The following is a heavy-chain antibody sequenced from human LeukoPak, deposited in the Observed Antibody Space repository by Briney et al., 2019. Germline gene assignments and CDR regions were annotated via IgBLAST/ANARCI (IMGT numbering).Heavy chain of an antibody. J-gene: IGHJ4*02. Sequence: SETLSLTCTVSGGSISSYYWSWIRQPPGKGLEWIGYIYYSGTTTYNPSLKSRVTISLDTSKKQFSLKLSSVTAADTAVYYCARILGYSYEYYFDYWGQGTLVTVSS. CDR3: ARILGYSYEYYFDY. D-gene: IGHD5-18*01. CDR2: IYYSGTT. V-gene: IGHV4-59*08. CDR1: GGSISSYY.